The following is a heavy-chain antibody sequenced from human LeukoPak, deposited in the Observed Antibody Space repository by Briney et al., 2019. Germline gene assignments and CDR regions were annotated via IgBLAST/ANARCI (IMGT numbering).Heavy chain of an antibody. D-gene: IGHD6-13*01. CDR2: INAGNGNT. CDR1: GYTFTSYA. Sequence: ASVKVSCKASGYTFTSYAIHWVRQAPGQRLEWMGWINAGNGNTKYSQKFQGRVTTTTDTSASTAYMELSSLRSEDTAVYYCARVGAAAGPYYFDYWGQGTLVTVSS. V-gene: IGHV1-3*01. CDR3: ARVGAAAGPYYFDY. J-gene: IGHJ4*02.